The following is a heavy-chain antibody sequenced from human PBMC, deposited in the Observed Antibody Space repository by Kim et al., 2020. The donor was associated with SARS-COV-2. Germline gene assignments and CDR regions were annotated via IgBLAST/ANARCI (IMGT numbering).Heavy chain of an antibody. V-gene: IGHV4-39*01. CDR2: IYYSGST. D-gene: IGHD6-25*01. CDR1: GGSISSSSYY. CDR3: ARIKGSGGSGGFDI. Sequence: SETLSLTCTVSGGSISSSSYYWGWIRQPPGKGLEWIGIIYYSGSTYYNPSLKSRVTISVDTSKNQFSLQLSSVTAADAAVYYCARIKGSGGSGGFDIWG. J-gene: IGHJ3*02.